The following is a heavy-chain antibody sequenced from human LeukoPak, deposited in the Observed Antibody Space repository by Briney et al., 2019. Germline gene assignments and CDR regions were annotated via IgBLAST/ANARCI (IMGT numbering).Heavy chain of an antibody. D-gene: IGHD3-22*01. CDR2: ISSSSSTI. CDR1: GFTFSSYS. J-gene: IGHJ4*02. Sequence: GGSLRLACAASGFTFSSYSMNWVRQAPGKGLEWVSYISSSSSTIYYADSVKGRFTISRDNAKNSLYLQMNSLRAEDTAVYYCARGRSGYHYDYWGQGTLVTVSS. CDR3: ARGRSGYHYDY. V-gene: IGHV3-48*01.